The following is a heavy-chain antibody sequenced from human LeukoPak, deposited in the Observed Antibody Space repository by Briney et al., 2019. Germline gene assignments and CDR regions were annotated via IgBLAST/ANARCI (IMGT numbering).Heavy chain of an antibody. Sequence: GGSLRLSCAASGFTFSSSAMSWVRQAPGKGLEWVSAISGGGGSTYFADSVTGRFTTSRDNSKNTLFLQMISLRAEDTAVYYCAKESVAGYFDYWGQGTLVTVSS. J-gene: IGHJ4*02. CDR2: ISGGGGST. CDR1: GFTFSSSA. V-gene: IGHV3-23*01. CDR3: AKESVAGYFDY.